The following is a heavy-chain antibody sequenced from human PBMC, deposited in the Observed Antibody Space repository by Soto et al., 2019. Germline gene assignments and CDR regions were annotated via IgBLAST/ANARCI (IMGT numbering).Heavy chain of an antibody. CDR2: INPSGGST. D-gene: IGHD3-22*01. Sequence: QVQLVQSGAEVKKPGASVKVSCKASGYTFTSYYMHWVRQAPGQGLEWMGIINPSGGSTSYAQKFQGRVTMTXXTXTXXVDMELSSLRSEDTAVYYCARVRDMDSSGYYDFDYWGQGTLVTVSS. CDR1: GYTFTSYY. CDR3: ARVRDMDSSGYYDFDY. V-gene: IGHV1-46*01. J-gene: IGHJ4*02.